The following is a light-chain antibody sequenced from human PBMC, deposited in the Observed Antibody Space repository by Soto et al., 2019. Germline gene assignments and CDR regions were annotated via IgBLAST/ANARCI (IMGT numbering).Light chain of an antibody. CDR1: QSLFWSSNNKDY. Sequence: DIVMPQSPDFLTVSRGERSTIPCKSSQSLFWSSNNKDYFAWYQQKPGQPPKLLIKWASARESGVPDRFSGSGSGTDFTLTISSLQTEDVAVYYCQQYYSLPLTFGGGTKVDIK. V-gene: IGKV4-1*01. CDR3: QQYYSLPLT. J-gene: IGKJ4*01. CDR2: WAS.